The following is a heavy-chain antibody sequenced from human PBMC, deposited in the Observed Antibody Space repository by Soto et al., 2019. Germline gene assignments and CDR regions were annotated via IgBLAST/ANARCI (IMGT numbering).Heavy chain of an antibody. J-gene: IGHJ3*02. CDR3: TTVAKWLGDAFDI. D-gene: IGHD5-12*01. Sequence: GGSLRLSCAASGFTVSSNYMSWVRQAPGKGLEWVSVIYSGGSTYYADSVKGRFTISRDNSKNTLYLQMNSLRAEDTAVYYCTTVAKWLGDAFDIWGQGTMVTVSS. V-gene: IGHV3-66*01. CDR1: GFTVSSNY. CDR2: IYSGGST.